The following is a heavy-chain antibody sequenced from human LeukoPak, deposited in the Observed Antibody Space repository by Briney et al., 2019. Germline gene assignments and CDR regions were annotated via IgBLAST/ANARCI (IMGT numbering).Heavy chain of an antibody. CDR1: VGSLSSSSYY. V-gene: IGHV4-39*07. CDR2: IYYSGST. Sequence: PSETLSLTCTVSVGSLSSSSYYWGWIRQPPGKGLEWIGSIYYSGSTYYNPSLKSRVTISVDTSKNQVSLKLSSVTAADTAVYYCARGLTAMVPLWYWGQGTLVTVSS. D-gene: IGHD5-18*01. CDR3: ARGLTAMVPLWY. J-gene: IGHJ4*02.